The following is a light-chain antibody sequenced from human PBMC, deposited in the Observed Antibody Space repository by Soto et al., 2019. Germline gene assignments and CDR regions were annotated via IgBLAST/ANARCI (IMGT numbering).Light chain of an antibody. CDR3: SSYRSGGTFV. Sequence: QCARTHPASVSGSPGDSISISCTGTSSDVGGYNYVSWHQQHPGKAPKVLISVVSNRPSGVSNRFSGSKSGNTASLTISGLQAEEEADYYCSSYRSGGTFVFGSGTKVTAL. J-gene: IGLJ1*01. V-gene: IGLV2-14*01. CDR2: VVS. CDR1: SSDVGGYNY.